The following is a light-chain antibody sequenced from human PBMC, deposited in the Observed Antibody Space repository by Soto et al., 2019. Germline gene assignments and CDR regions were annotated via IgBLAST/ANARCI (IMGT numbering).Light chain of an antibody. CDR3: QQYHSYPLT. CDR2: KAS. Sequence: DIQMTQSPSTRSASVGDRVTLTCRASQSMSSWLAWYQQKPGKAPKLLMYKASTLESGVPSRFSGSGSGTEFTLTITSLQPDDFATYYCQQYHSYPLTFGGGTKVEMK. J-gene: IGKJ4*01. V-gene: IGKV1-5*03. CDR1: QSMSSW.